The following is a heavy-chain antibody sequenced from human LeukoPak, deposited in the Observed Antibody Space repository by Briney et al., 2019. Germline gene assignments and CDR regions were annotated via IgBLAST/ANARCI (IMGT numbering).Heavy chain of an antibody. CDR1: GDSVSRNNAA. Sequence: SQTLSLTCGISGDSVSRNNAAWNWIRQSPSRGLEWLGRANYRSRWHYDYAASVASRIIINTDTPKNQVSLQLKSVTPEDTAIYYCARITSSGSHDYWGQGTLITVSS. CDR2: ANYRSRWHY. D-gene: IGHD3-10*01. J-gene: IGHJ4*02. V-gene: IGHV6-1*01. CDR3: ARITSSGSHDY.